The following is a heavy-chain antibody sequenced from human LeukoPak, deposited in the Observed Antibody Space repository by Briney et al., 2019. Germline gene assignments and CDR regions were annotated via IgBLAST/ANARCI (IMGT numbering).Heavy chain of an antibody. D-gene: IGHD5-24*01. CDR1: GGSISSGDYY. J-gene: IGHJ2*01. CDR3: AREENGYNRSGY. CDR2: VYYSGST. Sequence: SETLSLTCTVSGGSISSGDYYWSWIRQPPGKGLEWIGYVYYSGSTYYNPSLKSRVTISVDTSKNQFSLKLSSVTAADTAVYYCAREENGYNRSGYWGRGTLVTVSS. V-gene: IGHV4-30-4*01.